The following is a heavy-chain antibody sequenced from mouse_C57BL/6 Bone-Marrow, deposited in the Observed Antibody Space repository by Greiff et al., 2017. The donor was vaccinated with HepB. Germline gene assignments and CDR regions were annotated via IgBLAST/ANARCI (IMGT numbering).Heavy chain of an antibody. CDR1: GFTFSSYG. CDR3: ARQGDGYKA. V-gene: IGHV5-6*01. CDR2: ISSGGSYT. Sequence: EVQLVESGGDLVKPGGSLKLSCAASGFTFSSYGMSWVRQTPDKRLEWVATISSGGSYTYYPDSVKGRFTISRDNAKNTLYLQMSSLKSEDTAMYYCARQGDGYKAWGQGTTLTVSS. J-gene: IGHJ2*01. D-gene: IGHD2-3*01.